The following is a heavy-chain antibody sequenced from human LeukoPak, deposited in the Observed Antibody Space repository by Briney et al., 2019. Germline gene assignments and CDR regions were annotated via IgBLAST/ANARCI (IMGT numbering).Heavy chain of an antibody. D-gene: IGHD2-2*02. CDR3: AVGLYSGQFASDI. V-gene: IGHV4-38-2*01. CDR2: VYHSGSA. CDR1: GYSISRGSY. J-gene: IGHJ3*02. Sequence: SETLSLTCAVSGYSISRGSYWAWIRQPPGKGLEWIGSVYHSGSAYYNPSLKSRVTISVDTSKNQFSLKLTSVTATDTAVYYXAVGLYSGQFASDIWGQGTMVTVSS.